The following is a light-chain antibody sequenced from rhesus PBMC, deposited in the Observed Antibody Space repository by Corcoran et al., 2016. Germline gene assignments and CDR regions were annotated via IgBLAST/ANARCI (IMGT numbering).Light chain of an antibody. J-gene: IGKJ3*01. CDR1: QGIRDW. V-gene: IGKV1-69*01. CDR2: RAS. CDR3: QQHEISPFT. Sequence: DIQMTQSPSSLSASVGDRVTITCRASQGIRDWLAWYQQKPGKAPKLLIYRASNLETGVPSRFSGSGSGTDFTLTISSLQPEDIATYYCQQHEISPFTFGPGTKLDIK.